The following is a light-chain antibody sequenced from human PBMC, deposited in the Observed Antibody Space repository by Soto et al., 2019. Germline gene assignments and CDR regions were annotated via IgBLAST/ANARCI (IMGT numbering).Light chain of an antibody. Sequence: QSVLTQPPSVSGAPGQGVTIFCTGSTSNIGAGYDVHWYQQLPGAAPKLLIYGSRHRPSGVPDRFSGSKSGTSASLAITGLQADDEADCYCQSFDTGLSGSRLFGGGTQLTVL. J-gene: IGLJ2*01. CDR2: GSR. CDR3: QSFDTGLSGSRL. CDR1: TSNIGAGYD. V-gene: IGLV1-40*01.